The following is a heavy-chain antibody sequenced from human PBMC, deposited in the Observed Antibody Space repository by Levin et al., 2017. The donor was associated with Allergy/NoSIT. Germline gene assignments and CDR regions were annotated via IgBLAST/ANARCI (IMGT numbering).Heavy chain of an antibody. V-gene: IGHV3-64*05. D-gene: IGHD2-8*02. CDR1: GFTFSSYA. J-gene: IGHJ4*02. CDR3: VNGRFWC. CDR2: ISANGGST. Sequence: GGSLRLSCSASGFTFSSYAMHWVRQAPGKGLEYVSGISANGGSTYYAESVKGRFTISRDNSKNTLYVQMNSLRDEDTAVYYCVNGRFWCWGQGTLVTVSS.